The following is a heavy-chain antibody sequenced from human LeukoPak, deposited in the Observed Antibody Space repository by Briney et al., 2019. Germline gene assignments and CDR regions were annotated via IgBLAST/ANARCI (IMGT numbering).Heavy chain of an antibody. D-gene: IGHD4-17*01. CDR1: GFTFSSYW. CDR2: IKQDGSEK. J-gene: IGHJ5*02. Sequence: GGSLRLSCAASGFTFSSYWMSWVRQAPGKGLEWVANIKQDGSEKYYVDSVKGRFTISRDNAKNSLYLQMNSLRAEDTAVYYCASYGDYGWFDPWGQGTLVTVSS. V-gene: IGHV3-7*01. CDR3: ASYGDYGWFDP.